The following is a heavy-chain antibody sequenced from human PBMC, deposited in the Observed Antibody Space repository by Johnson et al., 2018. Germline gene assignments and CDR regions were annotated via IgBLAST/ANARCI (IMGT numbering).Heavy chain of an antibody. V-gene: IGHV4-4*02. J-gene: IGHJ3*02. CDR1: GGSISSDNW. Sequence: QVQLQESGPGLVKPSGTLSLTCAVSGGSISSDNWWSWVRQPPGKGLEWTGEISHSGNTNYNPSLKRRVILSLDNSKNQFSLKLSSVTAADTAIYYCASLRGDAFDIWGQGTMVTVSS. CDR3: ASLRGDAFDI. D-gene: IGHD3-10*01. CDR2: ISHSGNT.